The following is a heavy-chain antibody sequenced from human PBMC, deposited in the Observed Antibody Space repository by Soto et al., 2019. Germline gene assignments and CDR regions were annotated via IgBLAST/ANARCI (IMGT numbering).Heavy chain of an antibody. V-gene: IGHV3-9*01. CDR1: GFTFDDYA. D-gene: IGHD1-26*01. CDR3: AKDRNRAGVTTDYFDY. Sequence: EVQLVESGGGLVQPGRSLRLSCAASGFTFDDYAMHWVRQSPGKGLEWVSGISWNSGSIGYAGSVKGRFTISRDNAKNSLELQMSSLRAEDTAFYYCAKDRNRAGVTTDYFDYWGQGTLVTVSS. CDR2: ISWNSGSI. J-gene: IGHJ4*02.